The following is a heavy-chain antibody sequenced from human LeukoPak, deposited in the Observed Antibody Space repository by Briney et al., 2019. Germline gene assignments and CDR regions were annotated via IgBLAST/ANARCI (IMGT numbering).Heavy chain of an antibody. CDR1: GYTFTSYD. Sequence: ASVKVSCKASGYTFTSYDIQWVRQATGQGLEWMGWMNPNNGNTGYAQKFQGRVTITRNTSISTAYMELSSLRSEDTAVYYCARASSGSDAFDIWGQGTMVTVSS. CDR2: MNPNNGNT. V-gene: IGHV1-8*01. CDR3: ARASSGSDAFDI. J-gene: IGHJ3*02. D-gene: IGHD3-22*01.